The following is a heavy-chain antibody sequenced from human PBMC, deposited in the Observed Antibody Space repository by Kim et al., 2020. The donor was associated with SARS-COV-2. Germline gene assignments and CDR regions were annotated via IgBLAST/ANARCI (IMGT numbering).Heavy chain of an antibody. J-gene: IGHJ4*02. CDR1: GYTFTSYG. CDR2: IGADNGDT. Sequence: ASVKVSCKASGYTFTSYGIIWVRQAPGQRLEWMGWIGADNGDTQYAQKLQARVTLTTDTSTSTAYMELRSLRSDDTAVYCCARVMRTEIRGTFDHWGQGTLVTVSS. CDR3: ARVMRTEIRGTFDH. V-gene: IGHV1-18*04. D-gene: IGHD3-10*01.